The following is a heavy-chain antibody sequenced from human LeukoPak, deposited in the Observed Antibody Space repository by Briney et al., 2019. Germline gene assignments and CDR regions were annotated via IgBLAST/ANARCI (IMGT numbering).Heavy chain of an antibody. V-gene: IGHV1-2*06. Sequence: WASVKVSCKASGYTFTGYYMHWVRQAPGQGLEWMGRINPNSGGTNNAQKFQGRVTMTRDTSISTAYMELSRLRSDDTAVYYCAMWGVGANYYYYMDVWGKGTTVTVSS. CDR3: AMWGVGANYYYYMDV. D-gene: IGHD1-26*01. CDR2: INPNSGGT. J-gene: IGHJ6*03. CDR1: GYTFTGYY.